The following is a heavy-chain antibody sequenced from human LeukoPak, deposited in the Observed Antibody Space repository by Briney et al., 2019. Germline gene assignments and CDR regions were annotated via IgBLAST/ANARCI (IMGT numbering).Heavy chain of an antibody. CDR3: ARDIVVPAAIPHYYYGMDV. CDR2: MNPNSGNT. J-gene: IGHJ6*02. V-gene: IGHV1-8*01. Sequence: ASVKVSCKASGYTFTSYDINWVRQATGQGLEWMGWMNPNSGNTGYAQKFQGRVTMTRNTSISTAYMELSSLRSEDTAVYYCARDIVVPAAIPHYYYGMDVWGQGTTVTVSS. CDR1: GYTFTSYD. D-gene: IGHD2-2*01.